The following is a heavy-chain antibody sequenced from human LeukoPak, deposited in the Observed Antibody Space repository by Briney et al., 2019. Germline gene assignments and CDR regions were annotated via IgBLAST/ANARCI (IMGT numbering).Heavy chain of an antibody. J-gene: IGHJ4*02. CDR2: MNPNSGNT. CDR3: ARGPPGIAVAEDY. D-gene: IGHD6-19*01. Sequence: ASVKVSCKTSGDTFTSYDINWVRQATGQGLEWMGWMNPNSGNTGYAQKFQGRVTMTRNTSISTAYMELSSLRSEDTAVYYCARGPPGIAVAEDYWGQGTLVTVSS. CDR1: GDTFTSYD. V-gene: IGHV1-8*01.